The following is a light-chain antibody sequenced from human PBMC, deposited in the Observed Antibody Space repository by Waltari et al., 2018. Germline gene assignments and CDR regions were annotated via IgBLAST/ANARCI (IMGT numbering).Light chain of an antibody. CDR1: SDINVGDFN. CDR2: YNSDSEK. CDR3: MFWPNNVWV. Sequence: QPVLTQPPSSSASPGESARLTCTLPSDINVGDFNIYWYQQKPGSPPRFLLYYNSDSEKAQGSGVPSRLSGSKNASAKARILLVSGLQSEDEADYYCMFWPNNVWVFGGGTKLTVL. V-gene: IGLV5-37*01. J-gene: IGLJ3*02.